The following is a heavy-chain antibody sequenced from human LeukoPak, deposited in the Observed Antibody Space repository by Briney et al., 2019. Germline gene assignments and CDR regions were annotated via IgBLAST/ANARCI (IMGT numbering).Heavy chain of an antibody. CDR2: INHSGST. V-gene: IGHV4-34*01. Sequence: SETLSLTCAVYGGSFSGYYWSWIRQPPGKGLEWIGEINHSGSTNYNPSLKSRVTISVDTSKNQFSLKLSSVTAADTAVYYCAVSGYDLILDYWGQGTLVTVSS. CDR1: GGSFSGYY. CDR3: AVSGYDLILDY. D-gene: IGHD5-12*01. J-gene: IGHJ4*02.